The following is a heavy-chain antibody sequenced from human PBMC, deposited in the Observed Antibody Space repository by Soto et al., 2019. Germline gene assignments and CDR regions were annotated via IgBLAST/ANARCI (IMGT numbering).Heavy chain of an antibody. J-gene: IGHJ6*02. CDR1: GFTFSSYG. CDR2: IWYDGSNK. D-gene: IGHD3-10*01. V-gene: IGHV3-33*01. CDR3: ARDGMVRGVIIYYYGMDV. Sequence: GGSLRLSCAASGFTFSSYGMHWVRQAPGKGLEWVAVIWYDGSNKYYADSVKGRFTISRDNSKNTLYLQMNSLRAEDTAVYCCARDGMVRGVIIYYYGMDVWGQGTTVTVSS.